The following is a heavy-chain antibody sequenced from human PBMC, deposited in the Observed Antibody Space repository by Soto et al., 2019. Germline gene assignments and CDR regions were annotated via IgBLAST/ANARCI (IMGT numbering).Heavy chain of an antibody. J-gene: IGHJ5*02. V-gene: IGHV4-34*01. CDR3: ARGTSGSGSYYYGS. CDR1: GGSFSGYY. CDR2: INHSGST. D-gene: IGHD3-10*01. Sequence: QVQLQQWGAGLLKPSETLSLTCAVYGGSFSGYYWSWIRQPPGKGLEWIGEINHSGSTNYNPSLKSRVTISVDTSKNQFSLKLSSVTAADTAVYYCARGTSGSGSYYYGSWGQGTLVTVSS.